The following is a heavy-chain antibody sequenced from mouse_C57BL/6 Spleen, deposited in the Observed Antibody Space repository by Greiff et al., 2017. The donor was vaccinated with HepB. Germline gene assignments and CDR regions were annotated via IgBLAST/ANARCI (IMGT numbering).Heavy chain of an antibody. CDR1: GFTFSSYG. V-gene: IGHV5-6*01. J-gene: IGHJ2*01. Sequence: EVMLVESGGDLVKPGGSLKLSCAASGFTFSSYGMSWVRQTPDKRLEWVATISSGGSYTYYPDSVKGRFTISRDNAKNTLYLQMSSLKSEDTAMYYCARWEFITTVVAPFDYWGQGTTLTVSS. CDR3: ARWEFITTVVAPFDY. CDR2: ISSGGSYT. D-gene: IGHD1-1*01.